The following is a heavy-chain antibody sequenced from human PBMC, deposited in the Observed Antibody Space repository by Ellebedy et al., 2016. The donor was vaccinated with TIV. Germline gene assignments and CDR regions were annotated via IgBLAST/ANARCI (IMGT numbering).Heavy chain of an antibody. CDR2: ISGSGGTT. CDR1: GFTFRSFD. Sequence: GESLKISCIGSGFTFRSFDMTWVRQTPGTGLEWVSRISGSGGTTYHADSVKGRFTISRDNSKKTLYLQMTSLRVEDTAVYYCAKDLRGPFDYWGQGTLVTVSS. J-gene: IGHJ4*02. CDR3: AKDLRGPFDY. V-gene: IGHV3-23*01.